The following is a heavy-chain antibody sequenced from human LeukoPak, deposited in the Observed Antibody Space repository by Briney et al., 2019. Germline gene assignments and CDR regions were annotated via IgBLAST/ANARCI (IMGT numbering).Heavy chain of an antibody. D-gene: IGHD5-12*01. V-gene: IGHV3-64*01. Sequence: PGGSLRLSCAASGFTFSSYAIHWVRQAPGKGLEYVSAISSNGGSTYYANSVKGRFTISRDNSKNTLYLQMGSLRAEDMAVYYCARGGGYDPYYYYYMDVWGKGTTVTISS. J-gene: IGHJ6*03. CDR2: ISSNGGST. CDR3: ARGGGYDPYYYYYMDV. CDR1: GFTFSSYA.